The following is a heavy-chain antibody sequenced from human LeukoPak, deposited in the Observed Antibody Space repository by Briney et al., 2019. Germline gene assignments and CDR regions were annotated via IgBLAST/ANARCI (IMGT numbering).Heavy chain of an antibody. CDR3: ASAQD. Sequence: GGSLRLSCAASGFTFSSNWMSCVRQAPGKGLEWVANIKEDGTEKYYVDSVKGRFTISRDNAKNSLSLQMNSLRAEDTAVYYCASAQDWGQGTLVTVSS. V-gene: IGHV3-7*03. CDR2: IKEDGTEK. CDR1: GFTFSSNW. J-gene: IGHJ4*02.